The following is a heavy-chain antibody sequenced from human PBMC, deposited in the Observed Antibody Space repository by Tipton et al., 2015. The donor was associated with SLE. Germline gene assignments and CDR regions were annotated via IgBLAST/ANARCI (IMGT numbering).Heavy chain of an antibody. CDR1: GGSISFDY. J-gene: IGHJ2*01. CDR2: IYSSGDR. D-gene: IGHD4-17*01. V-gene: IGHV4-4*07. Sequence: TLSLTCTVSGGSISFDYWSWFRQSAGRGLEWIGRIYSSGDRDYNPSLRSRVTMSIDASQNRVSLRLKSVSAADTAVYYCARGSDGEYVRYFYVWGPGTLVTVSS. CDR3: ARGSDGEYVRYFYV.